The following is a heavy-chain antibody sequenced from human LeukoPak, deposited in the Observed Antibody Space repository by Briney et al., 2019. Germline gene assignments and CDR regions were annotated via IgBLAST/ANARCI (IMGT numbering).Heavy chain of an antibody. CDR3: ARDSGMKQQLDYFDS. V-gene: IGHV1-46*01. Sequence: GASVKVSCKASGYTFTSYYMHWVRQAPGQGLEWMGIINPSGGSTSYTQKFQGRVAMTRDTSTSTVYMELSSLRSEDTAVYYCARDSGMKQQLDYFDSWGQGTLVTVSS. CDR2: INPSGGST. D-gene: IGHD6-13*01. CDR1: GYTFTSYY. J-gene: IGHJ4*02.